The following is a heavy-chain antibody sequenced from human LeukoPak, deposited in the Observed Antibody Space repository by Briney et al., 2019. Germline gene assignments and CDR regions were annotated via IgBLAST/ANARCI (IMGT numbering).Heavy chain of an antibody. Sequence: GGSLRLSCAASGFTFSGSAMHWVRQASGKGLEWVGRIRSKANSYATAYAASVKGRFTISRDDSKNTAYLQMNSLKTEDTAVYYCTRHPIVGAHHFDYWGQGTLVTVSS. D-gene: IGHD1-26*01. CDR1: GFTFSGSA. J-gene: IGHJ4*02. V-gene: IGHV3-73*01. CDR2: IRSKANSYAT. CDR3: TRHPIVGAHHFDY.